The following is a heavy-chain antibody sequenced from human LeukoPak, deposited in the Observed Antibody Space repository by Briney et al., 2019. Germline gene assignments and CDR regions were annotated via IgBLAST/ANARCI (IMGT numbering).Heavy chain of an antibody. J-gene: IGHJ4*02. D-gene: IGHD3-3*01. V-gene: IGHV4-59*01. CDR1: GVSISTTY. Sequence: NPSETLSLTCTASGVSISTTYWTWIRQPPGKGLEWIGHLYNSGTTNYNPSLKSRVTMSVDTSNNQCSLKLSTVTAGDTAGYYRARGGYYFLIWGQGTLVTVSS. CDR2: LYNSGTT. CDR3: ARGGYYFLI.